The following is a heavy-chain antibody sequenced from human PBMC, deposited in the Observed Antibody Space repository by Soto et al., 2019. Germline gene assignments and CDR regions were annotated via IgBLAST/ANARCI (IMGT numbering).Heavy chain of an antibody. CDR2: IIPMFGAA. J-gene: IGHJ5*02. CDR1: GGTFSSYA. Sequence: ASVKVSCKTSGGTFSSYAISWVRQAPGQGLEWMGGIIPMFGAADYAQKFQGRVTITADKSTSTAYMEVSSLRSEDTALYYCARDLMPHDYRNYNWFDPWGQGTLVTVSS. D-gene: IGHD4-4*01. CDR3: ARDLMPHDYRNYNWFDP. V-gene: IGHV1-69*06.